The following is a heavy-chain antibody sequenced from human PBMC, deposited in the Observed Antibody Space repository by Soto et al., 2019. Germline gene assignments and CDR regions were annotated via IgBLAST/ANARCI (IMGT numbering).Heavy chain of an antibody. CDR3: ARSQGIAVAGTMGY. CDR1: GYTFTSYA. Sequence: GASVKVSCKASGYTFTSYAMHWVRQAPGQRLEWMGWINAGNGNTKYSQKFQGRVTITRDTSASTAYMELSSLRSEDTAVYYCARSQGIAVAGTMGYWGQGTLVTVSS. J-gene: IGHJ4*02. D-gene: IGHD6-19*01. V-gene: IGHV1-3*01. CDR2: INAGNGNT.